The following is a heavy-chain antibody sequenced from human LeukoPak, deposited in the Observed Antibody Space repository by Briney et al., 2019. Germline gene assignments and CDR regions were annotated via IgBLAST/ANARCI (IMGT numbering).Heavy chain of an antibody. V-gene: IGHV1-18*01. D-gene: IGHD6-13*01. J-gene: IGHJ4*02. CDR2: VSAYNGNT. CDR1: GYTFTSYG. CDR3: ARGIAAAGIGDEYYFDY. Sequence: ASVKVSCKASGYTFTSYGISWVREAPAQGLEWMGWVSAYNGNTNYAQKLQGRVTMTTDTSTTTAYMDLRSLRSDDTAVYYCARGIAAAGIGDEYYFDYGGQGTLVTVSS.